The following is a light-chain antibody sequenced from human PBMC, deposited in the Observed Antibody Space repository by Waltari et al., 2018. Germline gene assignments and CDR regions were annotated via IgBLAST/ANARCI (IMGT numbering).Light chain of an antibody. CDR1: GSAVGAFDS. CDR2: DVT. V-gene: IGLV2-14*03. CDR3: SSQTLDGLVL. J-gene: IGLJ2*01. Sequence: QSALTQPASVSGSPGQSITISCRGVGSAVGAFDSVSWHPHHPGKPPQVNLFDVTNRPSGVSDRFSASKSANTASLTISRLQPEDEADYFCSSQTLDGLVLFGGGTRLTVL.